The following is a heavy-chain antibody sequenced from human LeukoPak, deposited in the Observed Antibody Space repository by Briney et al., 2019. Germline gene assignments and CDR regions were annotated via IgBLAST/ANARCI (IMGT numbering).Heavy chain of an antibody. Sequence: SQTLSLTCTVSGGSISSGGYYWSWIRQHPGKGLEWIGYIYYSGSTYYNPSLKSRVTISVDTSKNQFSLKLSSVTAADTAVYYCARSPDGVSGFDYWGQGTLVTVSS. V-gene: IGHV4-31*03. D-gene: IGHD3-16*01. CDR1: GGSISSGGYY. CDR3: ARSPDGVSGFDY. CDR2: IYYSGST. J-gene: IGHJ4*02.